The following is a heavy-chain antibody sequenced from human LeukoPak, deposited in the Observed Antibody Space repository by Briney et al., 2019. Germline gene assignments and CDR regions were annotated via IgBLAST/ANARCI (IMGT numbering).Heavy chain of an antibody. CDR3: ARGDILTGYSY. CDR2: INHRGST. J-gene: IGHJ4*02. D-gene: IGHD3-9*01. V-gene: IGHV4-34*01. Sequence: SETLSLTCAVYGGSFRGYYWSWIRQPPGKGLAWIGEINHRGSTKYNPSLKSRVTISVGTSKNQFSLNLRSATAADTAVYYCARGDILTGYSYWGQGTLVTVSS. CDR1: GGSFRGYY.